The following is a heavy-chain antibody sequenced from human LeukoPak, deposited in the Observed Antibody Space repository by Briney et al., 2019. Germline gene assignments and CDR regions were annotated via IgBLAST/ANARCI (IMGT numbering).Heavy chain of an antibody. CDR1: AVSISSRVYY. Sequence: SETLSLTCTVSAVSISSRVYYWGGLRQPRGKGGEWIGSINYGGTTYYHPSLKSRVTISVDMSKNQFSLNLSFVTAADTAVYYCASQPTTEIGIDYWGQGTLVTVSS. CDR3: ASQPTTEIGIDY. J-gene: IGHJ4*02. V-gene: IGHV4-39*01. CDR2: INYGGTT. D-gene: IGHD4-11*01.